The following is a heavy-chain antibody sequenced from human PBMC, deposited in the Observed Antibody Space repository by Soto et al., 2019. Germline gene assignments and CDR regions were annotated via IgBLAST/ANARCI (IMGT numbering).Heavy chain of an antibody. J-gene: IGHJ3*01. V-gene: IGHV3-23*01. D-gene: IGHD4-17*01. CDR1: GFTFSSFF. CDR2: IGANGGGT. CDR3: ARDPNGDYLGAFDF. Sequence: EVQLLEPGGGLVQPGGSLRLSCAASGFTFSSFFMSWVRQAPGKGLDWVSGIGANGGGTYYADSVKGRFIISRDNSKNTVYLQMNSLSAEDTAVYYCARDPNGDYLGAFDFWGQKTMVTVSS.